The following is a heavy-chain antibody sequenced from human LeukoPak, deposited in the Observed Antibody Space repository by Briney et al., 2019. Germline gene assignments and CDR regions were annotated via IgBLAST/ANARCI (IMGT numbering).Heavy chain of an antibody. CDR3: AREHIVVVTATSGSGWFDP. CDR1: GGSISSNY. D-gene: IGHD2-21*02. J-gene: IGHJ5*02. V-gene: IGHV4-59*01. CDR2: IYYSGST. Sequence: SETLSLTCTVSGGSISSNYWSWIRQPPGKGLEWIGYIYYSGSTNYNPSLKSRVTISVDTSKNQFSLKLSSVTAADTAVYYCAREHIVVVTATSGSGWFDPWGQGTLVTVSS.